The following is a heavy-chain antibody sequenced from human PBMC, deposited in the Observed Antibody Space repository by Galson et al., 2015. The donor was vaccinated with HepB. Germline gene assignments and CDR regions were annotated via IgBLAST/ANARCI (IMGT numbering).Heavy chain of an antibody. CDR2: ISGSGGST. CDR1: GFTFSSYA. Sequence: SLRLSCAASGFTFSSYAMRWVRQAPGKGLEWVSSISGSGGSTKYADSVKGRLTISRDNSKNTLYLQMNSLRAEDTAVYYCAKSGTETTSPYYFDYWGQGTLVTVSS. D-gene: IGHD4-17*01. V-gene: IGHV3-23*01. CDR3: AKSGTETTSPYYFDY. J-gene: IGHJ4*02.